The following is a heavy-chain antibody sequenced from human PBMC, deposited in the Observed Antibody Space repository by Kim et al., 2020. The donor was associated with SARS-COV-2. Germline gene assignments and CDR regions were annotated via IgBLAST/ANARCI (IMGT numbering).Heavy chain of an antibody. Sequence: GRWTTYAESVKGRFTISRDDDKNMLYRQMDSLRVEDTAVYYCVAARSDFDHWGQGTLVTVSS. CDR2: GRWT. J-gene: IGHJ4*02. CDR3: VAARSDFDH. D-gene: IGHD3-3*01. V-gene: IGHV3-74*01.